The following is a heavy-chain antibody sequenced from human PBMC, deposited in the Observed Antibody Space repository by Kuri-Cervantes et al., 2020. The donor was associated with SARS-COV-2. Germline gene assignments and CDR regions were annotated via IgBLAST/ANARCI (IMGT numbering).Heavy chain of an antibody. J-gene: IGHJ4*02. CDR3: ARLPALPWYFDY. V-gene: IGHV4-59*08. Sequence: SETLSLTCAVSGASISSSYWNWIRQPAGKGLEWIGSIYHSGSTYYNPSLESRVTISVDTSKNQFSLKLSSVTAADTAVYYCARLPALPWYFDYWGQGTLVTVSS. CDR1: GASISSSY. CDR2: IYHSGST.